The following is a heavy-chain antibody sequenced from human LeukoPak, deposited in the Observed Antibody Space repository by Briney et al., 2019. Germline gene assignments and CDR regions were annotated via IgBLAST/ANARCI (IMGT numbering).Heavy chain of an antibody. CDR2: ISAYNGNT. CDR3: ARDLVVPAAMSYYYYYYMDV. V-gene: IGHV1-18*01. Sequence: GASVKVSCKASGYTFTSYGISWVRQAPGQGLEWMGWISAYNGNTNYAQKLQGRVTMTTDTSTSTAYMELRSLRSEDTAVYYCARDLVVPAAMSYYYYYYMDVWGKGTTVTISS. D-gene: IGHD2-2*01. J-gene: IGHJ6*03. CDR1: GYTFTSYG.